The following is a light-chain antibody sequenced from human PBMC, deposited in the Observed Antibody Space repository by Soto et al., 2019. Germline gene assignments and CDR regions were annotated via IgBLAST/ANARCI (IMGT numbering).Light chain of an antibody. Sequence: VMTPAPATLSVSPRERATLSCWASQSVIIISLAWYQQKPGQAPRLLIYGASSRATGIPDRFSGSGSGTDFTLTISRLEPEDFALYYCHQYDRTPWTFGQGTKVDIK. V-gene: IGKV3-20*01. CDR3: HQYDRTPWT. CDR1: QSVIIIS. J-gene: IGKJ1*01. CDR2: GAS.